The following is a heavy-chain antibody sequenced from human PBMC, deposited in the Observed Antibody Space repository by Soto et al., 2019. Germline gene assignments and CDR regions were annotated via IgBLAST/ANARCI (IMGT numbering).Heavy chain of an antibody. J-gene: IGHJ5*02. V-gene: IGHV1-18*01. CDR1: GYTFTTYG. Sequence: QVQLVQSGVEVKKPGASVKVSCKASGYTFTTYGISWVRQAPGQGLEWMGWISAYNGNTNYAQRLQGRVSMTTDTSTNTAYMELRSLRSDDTAVYYCARAPKYSMMVLIGADNWFDPWGQGTLVTVSS. D-gene: IGHD3-22*01. CDR3: ARAPKYSMMVLIGADNWFDP. CDR2: ISAYNGNT.